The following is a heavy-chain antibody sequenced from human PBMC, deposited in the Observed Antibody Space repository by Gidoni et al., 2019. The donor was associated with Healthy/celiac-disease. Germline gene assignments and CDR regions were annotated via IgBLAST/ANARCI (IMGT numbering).Heavy chain of an antibody. V-gene: IGHV4-38-2*02. D-gene: IGHD3-3*01. J-gene: IGHJ4*02. CDR1: GYSISSGSY. Sequence: QVQLQESGPGLVKPSETLSLTCTVSGYSISSGSYWGWIRQPPGKGLEWIGSIYHSGSTYYNPSLKSRVTISVDTSKNQFSLKLSSVTAADTAVYYCATIKTHYDFWSGYQSYYFDYWGQGTLVTVSS. CDR2: IYHSGST. CDR3: ATIKTHYDFWSGYQSYYFDY.